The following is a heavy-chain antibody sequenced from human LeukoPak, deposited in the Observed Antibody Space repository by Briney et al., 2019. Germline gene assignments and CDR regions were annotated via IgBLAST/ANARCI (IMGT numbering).Heavy chain of an antibody. CDR1: GFTFSSYG. D-gene: IGHD3-10*01. V-gene: IGHV3-30*03. CDR3: ARGDYYGSGSNDAFDI. J-gene: IGHJ3*02. CDR2: ISYDGSNK. Sequence: PGGSLRLSCAASGFTFSSYGMHWVRQAPGKGLEWVAVISYDGSNKYYTDSVKGRFTISRDNSKNTLYLQMNSLRAEDTAVCYCARGDYYGSGSNDAFDIWGQGTMVTVSS.